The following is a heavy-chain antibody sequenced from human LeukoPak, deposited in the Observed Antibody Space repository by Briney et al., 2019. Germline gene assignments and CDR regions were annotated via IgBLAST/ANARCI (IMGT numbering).Heavy chain of an antibody. CDR3: ARSYDYVWGSYRPFYYFDY. Sequence: GGSLRLSCAASGFTFSVYWMSWVRQAPGKGLEWVANIKQDGSEKYYVDSVKGRFTISRDNAKNSPYLQMNSLRAGDMAVYYCARSYDYVWGSYRPFYYFDYWGQGTLVTVSS. V-gene: IGHV3-7*01. J-gene: IGHJ4*02. CDR2: IKQDGSEK. D-gene: IGHD3-16*02. CDR1: GFTFSVYW.